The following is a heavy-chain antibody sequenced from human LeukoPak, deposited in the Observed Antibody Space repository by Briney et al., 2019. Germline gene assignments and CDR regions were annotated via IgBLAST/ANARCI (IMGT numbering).Heavy chain of an antibody. CDR3: TRSGIVTAKWFDP. Sequence: PGGSLRLSCAASGFTFTTYWMSWVRQLPGKGLEWVANINQDGTEKYYVDSVKGRFTISRDNAKNSLYLQMNSLRAEDTAVYYCTRSGIVTAKWFDPWGQGTLVTVSS. CDR1: GFTFTTYW. D-gene: IGHD1-26*01. CDR2: INQDGTEK. J-gene: IGHJ5*02. V-gene: IGHV3-7*01.